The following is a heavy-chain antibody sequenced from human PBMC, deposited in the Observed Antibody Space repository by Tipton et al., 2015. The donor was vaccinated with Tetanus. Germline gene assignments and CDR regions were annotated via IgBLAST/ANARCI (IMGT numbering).Heavy chain of an antibody. D-gene: IGHD2-8*01. CDR1: GGSISSYY. V-gene: IGHV4-59*01. J-gene: IGHJ1*01. CDR3: VANDGGLEHGQH. Sequence: LRLSCTVSGGSISSYYCSWVRQPPGKGLEWIGHTHYSGNTNYNSSLWSRVTISLDTSKNQFSLKLSSVTAADTAVYYCVANDGGLEHGQHWGQGTLVTVSS. CDR2: THYSGNT.